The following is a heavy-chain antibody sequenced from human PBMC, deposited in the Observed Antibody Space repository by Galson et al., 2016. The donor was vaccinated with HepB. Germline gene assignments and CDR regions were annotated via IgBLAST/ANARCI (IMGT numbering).Heavy chain of an antibody. Sequence: SLRLSCAASGFTFSSFTMHWVRQTPGKNLEWLAIISSDGNDQYYTDSVKGRFTISRDNSKNTLSRQMNSLRPADTAVYFCAKGLDYAGHLGAFDYWGQGTLLTVS. CDR2: ISSDGNDQ. V-gene: IGHV3-30*18. CDR1: GFTFSSFT. D-gene: IGHD4-23*01. J-gene: IGHJ4*02. CDR3: AKGLDYAGHLGAFDY.